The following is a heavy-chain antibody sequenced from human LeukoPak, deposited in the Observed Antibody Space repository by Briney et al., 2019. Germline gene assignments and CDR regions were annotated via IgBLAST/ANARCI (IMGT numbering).Heavy chain of an antibody. J-gene: IGHJ4*02. Sequence: GGSLRLSCAASGFIFTTYAMTWVRQAPGKGLQWVSAISGSGGTTYYADSVKGRFTISRDNAKNSLYLQMNSLRAEDTAVYYCATGRKWACPGYWGQGTLVTVSS. D-gene: IGHD1-26*01. CDR1: GFIFTTYA. CDR3: ATGRKWACPGY. CDR2: ISGSGGTT. V-gene: IGHV3-23*01.